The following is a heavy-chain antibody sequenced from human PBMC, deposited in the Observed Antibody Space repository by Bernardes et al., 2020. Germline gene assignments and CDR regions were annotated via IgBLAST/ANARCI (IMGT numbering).Heavy chain of an antibody. Sequence: SETLSLTCTVSGGSISSYYWSWIRQPPGRGLEWIGYIYNSGGTNYNPSLKSRVTISVDTSKNQFSLKLSSVTAADTAVYYCARGTQQLVPLDYWGQGTLVTVSS. CDR2: IYNSGGT. J-gene: IGHJ4*02. CDR1: GGSISSYY. CDR3: ARGTQQLVPLDY. V-gene: IGHV4-59*01. D-gene: IGHD6-13*01.